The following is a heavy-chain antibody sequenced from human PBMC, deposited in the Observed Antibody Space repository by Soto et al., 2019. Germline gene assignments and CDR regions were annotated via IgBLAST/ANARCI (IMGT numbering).Heavy chain of an antibody. D-gene: IGHD2-2*01. CDR2: IYGGGNT. CDR1: GFSFSTYT. V-gene: IGHV3-23*01. Sequence: EVQLLESGGGLVQPGGSLRLSCAASGFSFSTYTMNWVRQAPGRGLAWVAGIYGGGNTYYADSVKGRFTVSRDNSRSMLYLQMNSLRAEDTAVYYWETDRVPDGRWNFEYWGQGTLVTVSS. CDR3: ETDRVPDGRWNFEY. J-gene: IGHJ4*02.